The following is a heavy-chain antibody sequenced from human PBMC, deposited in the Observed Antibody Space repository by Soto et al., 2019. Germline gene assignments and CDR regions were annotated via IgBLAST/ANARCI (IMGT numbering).Heavy chain of an antibody. J-gene: IGHJ4*02. CDR1: GGSFSGYY. CDR3: ARGRTYYYGSGSYYY. Sequence: SETLSLTCAVYGGSFSGYYWSWIRQPPGKGLEWIGEINHSGSTNYNPSLKSRVTISVDTSKNQFSLKLSSVTAADTAVYYCARGRTYYYGSGSYYYWGQGTLVTVSS. D-gene: IGHD3-10*01. CDR2: INHSGST. V-gene: IGHV4-34*01.